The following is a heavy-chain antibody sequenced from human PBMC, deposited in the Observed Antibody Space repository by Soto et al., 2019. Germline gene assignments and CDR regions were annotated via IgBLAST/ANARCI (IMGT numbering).Heavy chain of an antibody. Sequence: QVQLQQWGAGLLKPSETLSLTCAVYGGSFSGYYWSWIRQPPGKGLEWIGEINHSGSTNYNPTLKSRATISVATSKNQCSLKLSSVTAADTAVYYCARGTKLWMATTNPIDYWGQGTLVTVSS. CDR3: ARGTKLWMATTNPIDY. V-gene: IGHV4-34*01. J-gene: IGHJ4*02. CDR2: INHSGST. D-gene: IGHD3-10*01. CDR1: GGSFSGYY.